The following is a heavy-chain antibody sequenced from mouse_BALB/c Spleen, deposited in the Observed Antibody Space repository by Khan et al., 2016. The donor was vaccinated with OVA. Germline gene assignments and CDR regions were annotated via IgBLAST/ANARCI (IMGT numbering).Heavy chain of an antibody. CDR3: ARKNGSDFYY. V-gene: IGHV1-20*02. D-gene: IGHD1-1*01. CDR1: GYSFTGYF. J-gene: IGHJ2*01. Sequence: VRLQQSGPELVKPGASVKISCKASGYSFTGYFMNWVMQSHGKSLEWIGRINPHIGETFSTQTFKGKATLTVDEYSSPVHMELLSLASDDSAVYACARKNGSDFYYWGQGTTLTVSS. CDR2: INPHIGET.